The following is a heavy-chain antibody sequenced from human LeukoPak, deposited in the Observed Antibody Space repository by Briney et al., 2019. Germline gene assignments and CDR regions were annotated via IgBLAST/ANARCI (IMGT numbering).Heavy chain of an antibody. D-gene: IGHD5-12*01. V-gene: IGHV4-34*01. CDR3: ARGDIALDY. CDR1: GGSFSGYY. J-gene: IGHJ4*02. Sequence: SETLSLTCAVYGGSFSGYYWSWIRQPPGKGLEWIGEINHSGSTNYNPSLKSRVTISVDTSKNQFSLHLNSVTPEDTAVYYCARGDIALDYWGQGAPVTVSS. CDR2: INHSGST.